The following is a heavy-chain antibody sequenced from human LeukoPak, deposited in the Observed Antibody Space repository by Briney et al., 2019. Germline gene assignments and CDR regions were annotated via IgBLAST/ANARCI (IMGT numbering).Heavy chain of an antibody. CDR1: GFTFSSYS. V-gene: IGHV3-21*01. CDR3: ARVVDTAMVTVDY. CDR2: ISSSSYI. Sequence: GGSLRLSCAASGFTFSSYSMNWVRQAPGKGLEWVSSISSSSYIYYADSVKGRFTISRDNAKNSPYLQMNSLRAEDTAVYYCARVVDTAMVTVDYWGQGTLVTVSS. D-gene: IGHD5-18*01. J-gene: IGHJ4*02.